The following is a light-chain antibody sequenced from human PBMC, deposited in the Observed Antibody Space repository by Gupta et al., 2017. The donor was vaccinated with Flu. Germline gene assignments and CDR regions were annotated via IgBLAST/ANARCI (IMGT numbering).Light chain of an antibody. J-gene: IGKJ2*01. Sequence: IVFTQSPATLSLSPGERATLSCSARQSVSSYLAWYQQKPGQAPLRLIYDASNRATGIRARCSGSGGGTDTNFTIIIRDPEDFEVYYCQQRNNGPPAFTFGQGTKVDIK. CDR2: DAS. V-gene: IGKV3-11*01. CDR1: QSVSSY. CDR3: QQRNNGPPAFT.